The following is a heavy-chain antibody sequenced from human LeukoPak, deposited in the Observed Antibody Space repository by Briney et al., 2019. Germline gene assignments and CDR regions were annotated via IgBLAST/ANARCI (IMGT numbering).Heavy chain of an antibody. Sequence: GGSLRLSCAASGFPFSSYAMSWVRQAPGKGLEWVSAISGSGGSTYYADSVKGRFTISRDNSKNTLYLQMNSLRAEGTAVYYCAKVVRIPNWFDPWGQGTLVTVSS. CDR1: GFPFSSYA. V-gene: IGHV3-23*01. CDR2: ISGSGGST. CDR3: AKVVRIPNWFDP. J-gene: IGHJ5*02. D-gene: IGHD2-21*01.